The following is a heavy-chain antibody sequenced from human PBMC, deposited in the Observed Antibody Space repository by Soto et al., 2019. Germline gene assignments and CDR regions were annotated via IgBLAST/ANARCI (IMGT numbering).Heavy chain of an antibody. V-gene: IGHV3-30-3*01. J-gene: IGHJ4*02. CDR1: GFTFSSYA. Sequence: QVQLVESGGGVVQPGRSLRLSCAASGFTFSSYAMHWVRRAPGKGLEWVAVISYDGSNKYYADSVKGRFTISRDNSKNTLYLQMNSLRAEDTAVYYCARDPVLAFVAAYYFDYWGQGTLVTVSS. CDR2: ISYDGSNK. CDR3: ARDPVLAFVAAYYFDY. D-gene: IGHD6-19*01.